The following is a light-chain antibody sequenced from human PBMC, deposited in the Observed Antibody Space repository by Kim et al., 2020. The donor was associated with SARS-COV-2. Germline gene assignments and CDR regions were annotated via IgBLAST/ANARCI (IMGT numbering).Light chain of an antibody. CDR3: NSRDNNDNVL. J-gene: IGLJ2*01. V-gene: IGLV3-19*01. CDR2: GKN. CDR1: SLRSYY. Sequence: SSELTQDPAVSVALGQTVRITCQGDSLRSYYTTWFQQKPGQAPIVVVYGKNNRPSGIPARFSSSSSGNTASLTITGTQAGDEADYYCNSRDNNDNVLFGGGTQLTVL.